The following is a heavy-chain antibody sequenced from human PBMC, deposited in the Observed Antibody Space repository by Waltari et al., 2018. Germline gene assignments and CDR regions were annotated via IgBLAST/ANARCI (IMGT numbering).Heavy chain of an antibody. J-gene: IGHJ3*02. CDR2: INWNSDSV. D-gene: IGHD2-8*01. CDR3: AKKIDEVYGRDGLVYDGFDM. V-gene: IGHV3-9*01. CDR1: GFTFDDYA. Sequence: EVQLVESGGGLVQPGRSLRLSCAAYGFTFDDYAMPWVRPAPGKGLEWVAGINWNSDSVAYGDSVKGRFTISRDNARNSLYLQLNSLTTEDTALYYCAKKIDEVYGRDGLVYDGFDMWGQGTMVTVSS.